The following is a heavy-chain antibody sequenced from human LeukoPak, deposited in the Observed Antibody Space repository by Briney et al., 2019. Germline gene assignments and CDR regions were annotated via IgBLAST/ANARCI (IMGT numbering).Heavy chain of an antibody. J-gene: IGHJ3*02. CDR1: GYTFTGYY. Sequence: ASVKVSCKASGYTFTGYYMHWVRQAPGQGLEWMGWINPNSGGTNYAQKFQGRVTTTRDTSISTAYMELSRLRSDDTAVYYCARDLAFGEMVTNRGAFDIWGQGTMVTVSS. D-gene: IGHD5-24*01. CDR3: ARDLAFGEMVTNRGAFDI. CDR2: INPNSGGT. V-gene: IGHV1-2*02.